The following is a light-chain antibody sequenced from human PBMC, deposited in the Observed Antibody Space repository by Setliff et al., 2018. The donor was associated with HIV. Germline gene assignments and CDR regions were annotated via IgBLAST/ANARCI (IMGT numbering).Light chain of an antibody. J-gene: IGLJ1*01. CDR1: SSDVGRYDY. V-gene: IGLV2-11*01. CDR3: CSYACSYPSV. CDR2: DVS. Sequence: QSALAQPRSVSGSRGQSVTLSCTGHSSDVGRYDYVSWYQQHLGKAPKLMIDDVSKRPSGVPARFSGFKAGNTASLFIAGLEPEDEADYYCCSYACSYPSVFGTGTKVTVL.